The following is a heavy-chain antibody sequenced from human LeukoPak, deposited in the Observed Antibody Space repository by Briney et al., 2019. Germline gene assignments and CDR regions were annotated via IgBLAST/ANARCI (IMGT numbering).Heavy chain of an antibody. V-gene: IGHV5-51*01. D-gene: IGHD1-1*01. CDR1: GYSFTSYW. CDR3: ARTLSDDLPLNDY. CDR2: IYPGDSDT. J-gene: IGHJ4*02. Sequence: GESLKISCKGSGYSFTSYWIGWVRQMPGKGLEWMGIIYPGDSDTRYSPSFQGQVTTSADESISTTYLQWSSLKASDTAMYYCARTLSDDLPLNDYWGQGTLVTVSS.